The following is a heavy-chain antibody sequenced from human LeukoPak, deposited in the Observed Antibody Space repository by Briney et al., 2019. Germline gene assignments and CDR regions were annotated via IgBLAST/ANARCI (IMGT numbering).Heavy chain of an antibody. J-gene: IGHJ4*02. Sequence: SGPTLVNPTQTLTLTCTFSGFSLSTSGMRVSWIRQPPGKALEWLARIDWDDDKYYSTSLKTRLTISKDTSKNQVVLTMTNMDPVDTATYYCARIRVDTSGWYEDHWGQGTLVTVSS. CDR1: GFSLSTSGMR. CDR2: IDWDDDK. CDR3: ARIRVDTSGWYEDH. D-gene: IGHD6-19*01. V-gene: IGHV2-70*04.